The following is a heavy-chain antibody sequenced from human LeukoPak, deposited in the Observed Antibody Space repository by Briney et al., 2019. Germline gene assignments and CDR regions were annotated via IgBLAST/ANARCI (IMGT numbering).Heavy chain of an antibody. V-gene: IGHV3-30-3*01. CDR3: ARDSRIAARPGPYYFDS. CDR2: ISYDGSNK. CDR1: GFTFSSYA. J-gene: IGHJ4*02. Sequence: QPGRSLRLSCAASGFTFSSYAMHWVRQAPGKGLEWVAVISYDGSNKYYADSVKGRFTISRDNSKNTLYLQMNSLRAEDTAVYYCARDSRIAARPGPYYFDSWGQGPWSPSPQ. D-gene: IGHD6-6*01.